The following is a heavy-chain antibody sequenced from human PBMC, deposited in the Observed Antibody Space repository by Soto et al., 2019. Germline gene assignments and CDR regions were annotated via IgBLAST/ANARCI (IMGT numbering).Heavy chain of an antibody. CDR3: ARGSYYYDSSGYYRFDY. J-gene: IGHJ4*02. D-gene: IGHD3-22*01. CDR1: GFTFSSYA. V-gene: IGHV3-30-3*01. Sequence: GGSLRLSCAASGFTFSSYAMHWVRQAPGKGLEWVAVISYDGSNKYYADSVKGRFTISRDNSKNTLYLQMNSLRAEDTAVYYCARGSYYYDSSGYYRFDYWGQGTLVTVSS. CDR2: ISYDGSNK.